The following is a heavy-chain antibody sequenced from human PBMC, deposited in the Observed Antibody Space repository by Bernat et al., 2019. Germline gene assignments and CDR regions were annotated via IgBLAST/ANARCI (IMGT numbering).Heavy chain of an antibody. CDR2: INQDGGEK. D-gene: IGHD6-13*01. V-gene: IGHV3-7*01. J-gene: IGHJ4*02. CDR1: GFTFSRYW. Sequence: VQLVESGGGVVQPGRSLRLSCAVSGFTFSRYWMSWVRQAPGKGLEWVANINQDGGEKIYVDSVEGRYTISRDNAKNSLYLQIHGLRAEDTADYYCARVGYSSSSFDYWGQGTLLTVSS. CDR3: ARVGYSSSSFDY.